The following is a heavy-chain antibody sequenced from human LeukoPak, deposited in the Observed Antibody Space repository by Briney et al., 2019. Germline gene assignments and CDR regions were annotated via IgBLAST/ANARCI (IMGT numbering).Heavy chain of an antibody. CDR2: IYTSGST. D-gene: IGHD2-15*01. CDR1: GGSISSYY. CDR3: ARDGQDYHYYGMDV. Sequence: SETLSLTCTVSGGSISSYYWSWIRQPAGKGLEWIGRIYTSGSTNYNPSLKSRVTMSVDTSKNQFSLKLSSVTAADTAVYYCARDGQDYHYYGMDVWGQGTTVTVSS. J-gene: IGHJ6*02. V-gene: IGHV4-4*07.